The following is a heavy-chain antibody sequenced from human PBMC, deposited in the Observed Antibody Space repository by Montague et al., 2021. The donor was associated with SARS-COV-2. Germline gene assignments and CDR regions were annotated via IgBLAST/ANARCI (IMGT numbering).Heavy chain of an antibody. V-gene: IGHV3-30*04. CDR1: GFTFSRYA. Sequence: SLRLSCAASGFTFSRYAMHWVRQAPGKGLEWVAVISYDGSNKYYADSVKGRFTTSGDNSKNTLYLQMNSLRAEDTAVYYCARDNYDYVWGSYRYIYWGQGTLVTVSS. CDR2: ISYDGSNK. J-gene: IGHJ4*02. CDR3: ARDNYDYVWGSYRYIY. D-gene: IGHD3-16*02.